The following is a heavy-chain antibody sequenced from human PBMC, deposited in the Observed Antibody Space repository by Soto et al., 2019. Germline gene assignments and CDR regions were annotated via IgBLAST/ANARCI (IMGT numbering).Heavy chain of an antibody. D-gene: IGHD7-27*01. CDR1: GVSISNNY. J-gene: IGHJ4*02. V-gene: IGHV4-59*01. CDR3: TRANWYSEY. Sequence: QVQLQESGPGLVKPSETLSLTCTVSGVSISNNYWSWIRQPPGKRLEWIGYIYYNGNTNYNPSLKSRVTMSVDTSRNQISLKLTTVTAADTAVYYCTRANWYSEYWGQGTLVTVSS. CDR2: IYYNGNT.